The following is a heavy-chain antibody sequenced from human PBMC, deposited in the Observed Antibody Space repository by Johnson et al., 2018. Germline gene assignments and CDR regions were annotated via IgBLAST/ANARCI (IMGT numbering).Heavy chain of an antibody. J-gene: IGHJ3*02. CDR2: IWYDGRNK. V-gene: IGHV3-33*01. D-gene: IGHD1-26*01. CDR3: ARDWGGSGSYLFAFDI. Sequence: QVQLVQSGGGVVQPGRSLRLSCAASGFTFSSYGMHWVRQAPGKGLEWGAVIWYDGRNKYYADSVQGRFPISRDNSKNTLYLQMTSRRAEDTDVYYCARDWGGSGSYLFAFDIWGQGTMVTVSS. CDR1: GFTFSSYG.